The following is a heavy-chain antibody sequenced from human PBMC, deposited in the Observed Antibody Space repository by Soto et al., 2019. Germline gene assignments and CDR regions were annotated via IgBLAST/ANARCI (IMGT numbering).Heavy chain of an antibody. CDR1: GFTFSSYG. CDR3: AKDREAGGSHYSYYYGMDV. Sequence: PGGSLRLSCAASGFTFSSYGMHWVRQAPGKGLEWVAVISYDGSNKYYADSVKGRFTISRDNSKNTLYLQMNSLRAEDTAVYYCAKDREAGGSHYSYYYGMDVWGQGTTVTVSS. CDR2: ISYDGSNK. D-gene: IGHD1-26*01. J-gene: IGHJ6*02. V-gene: IGHV3-30*18.